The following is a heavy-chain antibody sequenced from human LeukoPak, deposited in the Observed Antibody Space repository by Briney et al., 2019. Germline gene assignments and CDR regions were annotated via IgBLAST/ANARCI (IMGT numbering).Heavy chain of an antibody. CDR3: AKSSYYNSGSWGIFDS. CDR1: GFTFSSYA. Sequence: GGSLRLSCAASGFTFSSYAMSWVRQAPGKGLEWVSGISGSGGSTYYADSVKGRFTISRDNSKNTLYLHMNSLRAEDTAVYYCAKSSYYNSGSWGIFDSWGQGTLVTVSS. CDR2: ISGSGGST. D-gene: IGHD3-10*01. V-gene: IGHV3-23*01. J-gene: IGHJ5*01.